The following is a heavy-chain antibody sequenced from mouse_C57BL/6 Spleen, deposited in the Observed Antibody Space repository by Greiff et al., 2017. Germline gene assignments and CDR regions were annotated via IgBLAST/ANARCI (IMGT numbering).Heavy chain of an antibody. Sequence: VQLQQSGAELVKPGASVKLSCKASGYTFTEYTIHWVKQRSGQGLEWIGWFYPGSGSIKYNEKFKDKATLTADKSSSTVYMALSRLTSEDSAVYVCARHEGYYGSTHYYAMDYWGQGTSVTVAS. V-gene: IGHV1-62-2*01. CDR2: FYPGSGSI. D-gene: IGHD1-1*01. CDR3: ARHEGYYGSTHYYAMDY. J-gene: IGHJ4*01. CDR1: GYTFTEYT.